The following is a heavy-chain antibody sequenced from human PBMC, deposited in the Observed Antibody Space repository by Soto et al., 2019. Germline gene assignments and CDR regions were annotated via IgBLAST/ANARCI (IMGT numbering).Heavy chain of an antibody. CDR2: ISYDGSNK. V-gene: IGHV3-30*18. Sequence: QVQLVESGGGVVQPGRSLRLSCAASGFTFSSYGMHWVRQAPGKGLEWVAVISYDGSNKYYADSVKGRFTISRDNSKNTLYLQMNSLRAEDTAVYYCAKALFASIAAAWYFDLWGRGTLVTVSS. D-gene: IGHD6-13*01. J-gene: IGHJ2*01. CDR3: AKALFASIAAAWYFDL. CDR1: GFTFSSYG.